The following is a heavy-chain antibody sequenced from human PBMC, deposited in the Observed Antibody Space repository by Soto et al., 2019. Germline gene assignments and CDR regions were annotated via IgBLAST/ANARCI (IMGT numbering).Heavy chain of an antibody. CDR2: ISGSGGST. V-gene: IGHV3-23*01. CDR3: ARGNADYYSYSCRDV. CDR1: GFTFSSYA. J-gene: IGHJ6*02. Sequence: GGSLRLSCAASGFTFSSYAMSWVRQAPGKGLEWVSAISGSGGSTYYADSVKGRFTISRDNSKNTLYLQMNSLRDEDTAVYYCARGNADYYSYSCRDVWGQGTTVTVAS. D-gene: IGHD1-1*01.